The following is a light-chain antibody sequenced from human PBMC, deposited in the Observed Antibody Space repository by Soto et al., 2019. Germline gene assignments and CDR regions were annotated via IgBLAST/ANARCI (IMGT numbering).Light chain of an antibody. CDR2: EVS. CDR3: ASHTTSDTRV. CDR1: SGDVGAYDY. Sequence: QPALTQPASVSGSPGQSIAISCTGTSGDVGAYDYVSWYQHHPDKAPKLMIYEVSNRPSGVSDRFSGSKSVYTATLTISGLQAEDEADYYCASHTTSDTRVFGTGTKLTVL. V-gene: IGLV2-14*01. J-gene: IGLJ1*01.